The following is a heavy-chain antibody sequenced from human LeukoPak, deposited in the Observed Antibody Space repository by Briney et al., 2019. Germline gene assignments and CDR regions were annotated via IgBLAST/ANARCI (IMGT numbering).Heavy chain of an antibody. Sequence: PGGSLRLSCAASGFTFSDYYMSWIRQAPGKGLEWVSYISSSGSTIYYADSVKGRFTISRDNAKNSLYLQMNSLRAEDTAVYYCARPLIRSSYYYYYGMDVWGQGTTVTVSS. D-gene: IGHD4-17*01. CDR3: ARPLIRSSYYYYYGMDV. CDR2: ISSSGSTI. CDR1: GFTFSDYY. J-gene: IGHJ6*02. V-gene: IGHV3-11*01.